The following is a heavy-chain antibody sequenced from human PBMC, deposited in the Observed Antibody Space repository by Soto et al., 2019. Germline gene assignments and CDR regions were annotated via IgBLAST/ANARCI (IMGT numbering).Heavy chain of an antibody. CDR3: GHRSSGSHFAF. CDR2: IYWDDDK. CDR1: GFSLTTNGMG. D-gene: IGHD1-26*01. Sequence: QTTLRESGPTLVQPTQTLTLTCTFSGFSLTTNGMGVGWIRQPPGKALEWLALIYWDDDKRSSPSLRSRLTITKDTAKNQVVLTMTDMDPVGTATYYWGHRSSGSHFAFWGQGTLVTVSS. V-gene: IGHV2-5*02. J-gene: IGHJ4*02.